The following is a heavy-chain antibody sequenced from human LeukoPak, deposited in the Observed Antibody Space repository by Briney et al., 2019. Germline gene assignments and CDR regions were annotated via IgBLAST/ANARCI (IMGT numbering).Heavy chain of an antibody. J-gene: IGHJ4*02. D-gene: IGHD2-2*01. CDR2: ISAYDGNT. CDR1: CFTFTRYG. Sequence: APLKGSWKGSCFTFTRYGFSWGRPGPWPGLEWVGWISAYDGNTNYAQKLQGRVTMTTDTSTSTAYMELRSLRSDDTAVYYCARVSGQLLSYSVYWGQGTLVTVSS. CDR3: ARVSGQLLSYSVY. V-gene: IGHV1-18*01.